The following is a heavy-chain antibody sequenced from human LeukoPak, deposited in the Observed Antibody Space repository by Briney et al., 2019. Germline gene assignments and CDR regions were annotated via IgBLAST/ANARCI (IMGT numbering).Heavy chain of an antibody. Sequence: QSGGSLRLSCAASGFTFSSYAMSWVRQAPGKGLEWVSATSAGGVSTYYADSVKGRFTISRDNSKNTLYLQMNSLRAEDTAVYYSAKGAGTDRTWGQGTLVTVSS. J-gene: IGHJ5*02. CDR2: TSAGGVST. CDR1: GFTFSSYA. V-gene: IGHV3-23*01. CDR3: AKGAGTDRT.